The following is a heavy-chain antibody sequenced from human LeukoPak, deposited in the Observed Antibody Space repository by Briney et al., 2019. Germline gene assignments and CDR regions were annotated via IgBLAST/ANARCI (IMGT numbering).Heavy chain of an antibody. Sequence: ASVKVSCKASGYTFTGYYMHWVRQAPGQGLEWMGWINPNSGGTNYAQKFQGRVTMTRDTSISTAYMELSRLRSDDTAVYYCAREFSSVGATGPIDYWGQGTLVTVSS. CDR3: AREFSSVGATGPIDY. CDR2: INPNSGGT. CDR1: GYTFTGYY. J-gene: IGHJ4*02. V-gene: IGHV1-2*02. D-gene: IGHD1-26*01.